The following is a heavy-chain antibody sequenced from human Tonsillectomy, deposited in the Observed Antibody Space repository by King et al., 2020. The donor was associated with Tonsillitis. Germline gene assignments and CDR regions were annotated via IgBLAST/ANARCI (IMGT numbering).Heavy chain of an antibody. CDR1: GFTFSSYG. V-gene: IGHV3-30*18. D-gene: IGHD2-15*01. CDR3: ANRWASCIGGSCYSENYYYGMEA. CDR2: ISYDGSNK. Sequence: VQLVESGGGVVQPGRSLRLSCAASGFTFSSYGMHGVRQAPGKGLEWVAVISYDGSNKYYADSVKGRFTISRDNSKNTLYLQMNSLRAEDTAVYYCANRWASCIGGSCYSENYYYGMEAWGQGTTVTVSS. J-gene: IGHJ6*02.